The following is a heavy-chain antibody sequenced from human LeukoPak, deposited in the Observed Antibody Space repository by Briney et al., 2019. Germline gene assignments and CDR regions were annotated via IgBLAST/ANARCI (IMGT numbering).Heavy chain of an antibody. V-gene: IGHV3-48*01. CDR2: ISSSSSTI. CDR1: GFTFSSYS. J-gene: IGHJ4*02. Sequence: GGSLRLSCAASGFTFSSYSMNWVRQAPGKGLEWVSYISSSSSTIYYADSVKGRFTISRDNAKNSLYLQMNSLRAEDTAVYYCAKDLTVTRPYYFDYWGQGTLVTVSS. CDR3: AKDLTVTRPYYFDY. D-gene: IGHD4-17*01.